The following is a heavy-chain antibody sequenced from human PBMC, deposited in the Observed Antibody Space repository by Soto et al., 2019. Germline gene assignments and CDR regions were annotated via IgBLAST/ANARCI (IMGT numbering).Heavy chain of an antibody. CDR1: GFTFSNYG. Sequence: QVQLVESGGGVVQPGRSLRLSCTASGFTFSNYGMHWFRQAPGKGLKWVAVISYDGSNKYYADSVKGRFTISRDNSKNTLYLQMNSLRAEDTDVYYCARGRDYLGGDFDYWGQGTLVTVTT. CDR2: ISYDGSNK. CDR3: ARGRDYLGGDFDY. V-gene: IGHV3-30-3*01. D-gene: IGHD3-16*01. J-gene: IGHJ4*02.